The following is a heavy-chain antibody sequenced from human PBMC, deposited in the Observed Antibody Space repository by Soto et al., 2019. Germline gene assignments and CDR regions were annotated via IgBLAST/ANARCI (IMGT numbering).Heavy chain of an antibody. J-gene: IGHJ5*02. V-gene: IGHV3-30*18. D-gene: IGHD2-21*01. CDR2: ISYDGSEK. CDR3: VKDLAVPNGDP. CDR1: XXSXXXXX. Sequence: QVQLVESGGGVVQPGRSLRXXCAXSXXSXXXXXMHWVRQAPGKGLEWVAIISYDGSEKSYTESVKGRFTISRDNSNDTLYLQMTSLRAEDTAMYYCVKDLAVPNGDPWGQVTLVTVSS.